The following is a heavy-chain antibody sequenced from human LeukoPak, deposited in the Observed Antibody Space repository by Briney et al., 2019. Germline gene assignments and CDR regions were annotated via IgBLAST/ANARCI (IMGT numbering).Heavy chain of an antibody. Sequence: GGSLRLSCAASGFTFSSYSMNWVRQAPGKGLEWVSYISSSSSTIYYADSVKGRFTISRDNAKNSLYLQMNSLRAEDTAVYYCARDWYSYGYGTWDYWGQGTLVTVSS. V-gene: IGHV3-48*01. J-gene: IGHJ4*02. CDR3: ARDWYSYGYGTWDY. CDR2: ISSSSSTI. CDR1: GFTFSSYS. D-gene: IGHD5-18*01.